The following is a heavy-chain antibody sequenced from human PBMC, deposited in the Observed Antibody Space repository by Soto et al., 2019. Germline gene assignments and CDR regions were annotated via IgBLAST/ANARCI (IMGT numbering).Heavy chain of an antibody. D-gene: IGHD1-26*01. V-gene: IGHV4-59*11. CDR3: ARDGREASGMDV. Sequence: SETLSLTCTVSGGSISSHYWSWVRQAPGEGLEWIGHIYYRGSTSYSPSLRSRSTISVDTSNNQFSLKLNSVTTADTAVYYCARDGREASGMDVWGQGTKVTVSS. J-gene: IGHJ6*02. CDR2: IYYRGST. CDR1: GGSISSHY.